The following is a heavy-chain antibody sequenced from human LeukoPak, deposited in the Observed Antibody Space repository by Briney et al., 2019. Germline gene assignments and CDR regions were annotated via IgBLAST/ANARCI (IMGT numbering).Heavy chain of an antibody. D-gene: IGHD6-13*01. Sequence: GGSQTLPCDASRHPFRRYSMHRLPQAPRKGLEWDSSISSSNSYIYYADSVKGRFTISRDNAKNSLYLQMNSLTAEDTAVYYCARGGNLAAAGFDYWGQGTLVTVSS. CDR3: ARGGNLAAAGFDY. CDR2: ISSSNSYI. J-gene: IGHJ4*02. V-gene: IGHV3-21*01. CDR1: RHPFRRYS.